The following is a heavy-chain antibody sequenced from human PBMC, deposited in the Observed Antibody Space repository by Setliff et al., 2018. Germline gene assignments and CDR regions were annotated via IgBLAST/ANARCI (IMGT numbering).Heavy chain of an antibody. CDR1: GFTFSGYS. D-gene: IGHD2-21*02. CDR3: VRDSSADYYDNDYFKY. J-gene: IGHJ1*01. Sequence: GSLRLSCEASGFTFSGYSMNWVRQAPGKGLEWVAFIRHDESDIYYTNSVKGRFTVSRDNSKNTLYLQMNILRPEDTALYYCVRDSSADYYDNDYFKYWGQGALVTVSS. CDR2: IRHDESDI. V-gene: IGHV3-30*02.